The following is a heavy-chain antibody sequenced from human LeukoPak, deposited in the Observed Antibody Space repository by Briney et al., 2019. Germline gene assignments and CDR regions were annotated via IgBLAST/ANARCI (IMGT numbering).Heavy chain of an antibody. D-gene: IGHD4-17*01. CDR1: GYTFTGYY. J-gene: IGHJ4*02. CDR3: ARDPTTVTTIFDS. CDR2: INPNSGDT. Sequence: ASVKVSCKASGYTFTGYYMHWVRQAPGQGLEWMGWINPNSGDTNYAQKFQGRVTMTRDTSISTAYMELSRLRSDDTAVYYCARDPTTVTTIFDSWGQGTLVIVSS. V-gene: IGHV1-2*02.